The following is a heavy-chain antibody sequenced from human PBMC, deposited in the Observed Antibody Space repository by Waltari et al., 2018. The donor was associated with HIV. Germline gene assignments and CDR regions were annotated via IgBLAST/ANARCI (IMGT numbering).Heavy chain of an antibody. J-gene: IGHJ4*02. CDR3: ARGFTRYSSGWYGY. Sequence: QVQLVQSGAEVKKPGASVKVSCKASGYTFTSYDINWVRQATGQGLEWMGWMNPTRGNTGYAKKFQGRVTMTRNTSISTAYMELSSLRSEDTAVYYCARGFTRYSSGWYGYWGQGTLVTVSS. V-gene: IGHV1-8*01. CDR1: GYTFTSYD. CDR2: MNPTRGNT. D-gene: IGHD6-19*01.